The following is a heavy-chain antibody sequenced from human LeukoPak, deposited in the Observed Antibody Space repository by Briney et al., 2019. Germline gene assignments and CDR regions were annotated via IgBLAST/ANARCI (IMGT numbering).Heavy chain of an antibody. CDR2: IYTSGST. V-gene: IGHV4-61*02. CDR1: GGSISSGSYY. CDR3: ASQTEYSSRGDY. D-gene: IGHD6-6*01. Sequence: SQTLSLTCTVSGGSISSGSYYWSWIRQPAGKGLEWIGRIYTSGSTNYNPSLKSRVTISVDTSKNQFSLKLSSVTAADTAVYYCASQTEYSSRGDYWGQGTLVTVSS. J-gene: IGHJ4*02.